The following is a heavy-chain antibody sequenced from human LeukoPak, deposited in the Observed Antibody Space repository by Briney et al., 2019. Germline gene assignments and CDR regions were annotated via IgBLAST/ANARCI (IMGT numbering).Heavy chain of an antibody. Sequence: SETLSLTCTVPGGSISSYYWSWIRQPAGKGLELIGRIYTSGSTNYNPSLKSRVTMSVDTSKNQFSLKLSSVTAADTAVYYCARDRIVGATLVHCGFDYWGQGTLVTVSS. CDR2: IYTSGST. V-gene: IGHV4-4*07. CDR1: GGSISSYY. D-gene: IGHD1-26*01. J-gene: IGHJ4*02. CDR3: ARDRIVGATLVHCGFDY.